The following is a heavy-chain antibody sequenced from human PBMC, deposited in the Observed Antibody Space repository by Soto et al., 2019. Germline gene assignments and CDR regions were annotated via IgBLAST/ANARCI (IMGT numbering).Heavy chain of an antibody. CDR2: ILFSGTT. Sequence: QVQLQESGPGLVKPSQTLSLTCTVPGGSISSGDYYWSWIRQPPGKGLEWIGYILFSGTTNYNPSLESRLTISVDTSKNQFSLKLTSVTAAATAVYYCARNGALDYWGRGTLVTVSS. CDR1: GGSISSGDYY. CDR3: ARNGALDY. J-gene: IGHJ4*02. V-gene: IGHV4-30-4*01. D-gene: IGHD2-8*01.